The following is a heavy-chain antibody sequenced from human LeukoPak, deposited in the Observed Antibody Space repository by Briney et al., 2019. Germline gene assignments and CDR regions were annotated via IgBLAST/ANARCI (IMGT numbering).Heavy chain of an antibody. J-gene: IGHJ4*02. Sequence: ASVKVSCKASGYTFTSYDINWVRQATGQGLGWMGWMNPNSGNTGYAQKFQGRVTMTRNTSISTAYMELSSLRSEDTAVYYCAREGIVATSFYGYWGQGTLVTVSS. V-gene: IGHV1-8*01. CDR3: AREGIVATSFYGY. CDR2: MNPNSGNT. D-gene: IGHD5-12*01. CDR1: GYTFTSYD.